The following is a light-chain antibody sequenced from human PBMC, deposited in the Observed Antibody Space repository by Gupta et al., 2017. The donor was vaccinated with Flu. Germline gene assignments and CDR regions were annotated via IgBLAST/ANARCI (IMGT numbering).Light chain of an antibody. CDR2: GAS. CDR1: QSVSSN. Sequence: EIVMTQSPATLSVSPGERATLSCRASQSVSSNLAWYQQKPGQAPRPLIYGASNRATGIPTRFSGSGSGTEFTLTISSLQSEEIAVYYCQQDNNWPRTFGQGTKVEVK. V-gene: IGKV3-15*01. CDR3: QQDNNWPRT. J-gene: IGKJ1*01.